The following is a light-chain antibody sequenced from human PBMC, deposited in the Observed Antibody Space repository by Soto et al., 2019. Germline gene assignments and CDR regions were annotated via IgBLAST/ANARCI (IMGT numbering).Light chain of an antibody. V-gene: IGKV3-15*01. CDR1: QSVSSSY. CDR3: QQYNNWPQT. Sequence: EILLTQSPGTLSLSPGERATLSCRASQSVSSSYLAWYQQRLGQAPRLLIYGASTRATGLPARFSGSGSGTEFTLTINRLQAEDSEVYYCQQYNNWPQTFGQGTKVDIK. J-gene: IGKJ1*01. CDR2: GAS.